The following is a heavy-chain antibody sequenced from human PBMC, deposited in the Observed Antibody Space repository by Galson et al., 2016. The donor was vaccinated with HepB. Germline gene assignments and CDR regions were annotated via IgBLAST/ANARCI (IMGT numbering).Heavy chain of an antibody. CDR2: IRGDGTFK. Sequence: SLRLSCAASGLTISDYWMHWVRQAPGKGLVWVSRIRGDGTFKTYADSVKGRFTISSDNARNTLYLQMDSLRVEDTAVYYCTRSDYGDYWGQGTLVTVSS. CDR1: GLTISDYW. V-gene: IGHV3-74*03. CDR3: TRSDYGDY. J-gene: IGHJ4*02.